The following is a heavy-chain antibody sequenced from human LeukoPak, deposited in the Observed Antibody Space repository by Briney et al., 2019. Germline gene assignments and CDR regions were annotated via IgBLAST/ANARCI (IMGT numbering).Heavy chain of an antibody. V-gene: IGHV1-8*01. J-gene: IGHJ6*03. D-gene: IGHD3-10*01. CDR1: GYTFTSYD. CDR3: ARRDYYGSGSYPYYYHNYMDV. CDR2: MNPNSGNT. Sequence: ASVKVSCKASGYTFTSYDINWVRQATGQGLEWMGWMNPNSGNTGYAQKFQGRVTMTRNTSISTAYMELSSLRSEDTAVYYCARRDYYGSGSYPYYYHNYMDVWGKGTTLTISS.